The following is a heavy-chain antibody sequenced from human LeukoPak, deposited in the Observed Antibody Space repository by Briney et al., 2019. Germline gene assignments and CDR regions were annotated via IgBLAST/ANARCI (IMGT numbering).Heavy chain of an antibody. J-gene: IGHJ4*02. CDR3: ARGLTATYDY. D-gene: IGHD6-25*01. CDR2: INYSGST. CDR1: GGSISTYY. Sequence: PSETLSLTCTVSGGSISTYYWSWVRQSPGKGLEWIGYINYSGSTNYNPSLKSRVTISVDTSKNQFSLKLSSVTAADTAVYYRARGLTATYDYWGQGTLVTVSS. V-gene: IGHV4-59*08.